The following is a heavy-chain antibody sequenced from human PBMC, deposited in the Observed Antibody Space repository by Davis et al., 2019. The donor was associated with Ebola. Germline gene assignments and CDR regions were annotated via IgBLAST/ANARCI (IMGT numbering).Heavy chain of an antibody. CDR1: GGSISSYY. CDR3: ARDLGGSYRYFDY. D-gene: IGHD1-26*01. V-gene: IGHV4-59*01. CDR2: IYYSGST. J-gene: IGHJ4*02. Sequence: PSETLSLTCTVSGGSISSYYWSWIRQPPGKGLEWIGYIYYSGSTNYNPSLKSRVTISVDTSKNQFSLKLSSVTAADTAVYYCARDLGGSYRYFDYWGQGTLVTVSS.